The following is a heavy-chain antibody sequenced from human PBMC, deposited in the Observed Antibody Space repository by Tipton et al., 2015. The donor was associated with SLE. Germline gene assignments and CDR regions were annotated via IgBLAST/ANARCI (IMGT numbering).Heavy chain of an antibody. CDR1: GGSFSGYY. J-gene: IGHJ4*02. V-gene: IGHV4-34*01. D-gene: IGHD6-13*01. CDR3: ARGSSSWRG. CDR2: ITHSGSI. Sequence: TLSLTCGVHGGSFSGYYWTWIRQPPGKGLEWIGEITHSGSIYSNPSLQSRVTISVDTSKNQFSLKMSSVTAADTAVYYCARGSSSWRGWGQGTLVTVSS.